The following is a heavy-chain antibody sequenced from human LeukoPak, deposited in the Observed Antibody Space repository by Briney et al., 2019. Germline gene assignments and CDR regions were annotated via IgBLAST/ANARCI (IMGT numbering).Heavy chain of an antibody. CDR3: ARRALYYYMDV. Sequence: GGSLRLSCAASRFTFGSYWMSWVRQAPGKGLEWVANINQDGSENYYVDSVEGRFTISRDNAKSSLYLQMNSLRAEDTAVYYCARRALYYYMDVWGKGTTVTVSS. V-gene: IGHV3-7*01. CDR2: INQDGSEN. J-gene: IGHJ6*03. CDR1: RFTFGSYW.